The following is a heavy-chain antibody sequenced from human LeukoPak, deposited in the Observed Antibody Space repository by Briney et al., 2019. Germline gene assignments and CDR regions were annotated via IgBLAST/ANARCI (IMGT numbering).Heavy chain of an antibody. J-gene: IGHJ3*02. D-gene: IGHD3-22*01. CDR2: IYHSGST. CDR3: ARPNLGYYFDAFDI. CDR1: GYSISSGYY. Sequence: SETLSLTCAVSGYSISSGYYWGWIRQPPGKGLEWIGSIYHSGSTYYNPSLKSRVTISVDTSKSQFSLKLSSVTAADTAVYYCARPNLGYYFDAFDIWGQGTMVTVSS. V-gene: IGHV4-38-2*01.